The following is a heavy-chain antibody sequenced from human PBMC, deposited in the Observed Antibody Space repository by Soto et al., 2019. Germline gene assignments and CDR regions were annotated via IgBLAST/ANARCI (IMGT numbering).Heavy chain of an antibody. V-gene: IGHV1-69*01. CDR3: ARVHSSGIFYFVDP. Sequence: QVQLVQSGAEVKKPGSSVKVSCKASGGTFDSYVNSWLRQAPGQGLEWMGGIMPIFGTPNYAQKFRGRVTISADESTSTAYLELSSLTSDDTAVYYCARVHSSGIFYFVDPWGQGTLVTVSS. D-gene: IGHD3-10*01. CDR1: GGTFDSYV. J-gene: IGHJ5*02. CDR2: IMPIFGTP.